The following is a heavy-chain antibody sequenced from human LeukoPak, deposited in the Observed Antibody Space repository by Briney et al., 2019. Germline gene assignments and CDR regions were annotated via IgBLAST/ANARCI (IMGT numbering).Heavy chain of an antibody. CDR3: ARATVTTALLDY. Sequence: SETLSLTCTVSGFSISSGSYYWSWIRQPAGKGLEWIGRIYTSGSTNYNPSLKSRVTISVDTSKNQFSLKLSSVTAADTAVYYCARATVTTALLDYWGQGTLVTVSS. CDR2: IYTSGST. D-gene: IGHD4-17*01. J-gene: IGHJ4*02. V-gene: IGHV4-61*02. CDR1: GFSISSGSYY.